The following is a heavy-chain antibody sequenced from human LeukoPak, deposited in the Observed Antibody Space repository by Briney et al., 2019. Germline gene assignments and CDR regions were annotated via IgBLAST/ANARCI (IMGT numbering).Heavy chain of an antibody. CDR2: IYSGGST. V-gene: IGHV3-53*01. CDR1: GFTVSSNY. CDR3: ARDAVTLNYYYGMDV. J-gene: IGHJ6*02. D-gene: IGHD4-11*01. Sequence: PGGSLRLSCAASGFTVSSNYMSWVRQAPGKGLEWVSVIYSGGSTYYADSVKGRFTISRDNSKNTLYLQMNSLRAEDTVVYYCARDAVTLNYYYGMDVWGQGTTVTVSS.